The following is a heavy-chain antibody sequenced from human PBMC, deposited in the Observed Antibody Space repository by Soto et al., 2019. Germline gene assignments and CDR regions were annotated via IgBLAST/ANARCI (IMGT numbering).Heavy chain of an antibody. D-gene: IGHD2-21*01. Sequence: EVQLVESGGGLVQPGGSLKLSCAASGFAFSDSAMHWVRQASGKGLEWIGRVRGKRGNYGTADAASVKDRFTISRDDSKTTTYLQMNSLKIEDTAVYYCTRRRDWTAVHPLDYWSQGTLVTVSS. CDR2: VRGKRGNYGT. CDR3: TRRRDWTAVHPLDY. V-gene: IGHV3-73*02. CDR1: GFAFSDSA. J-gene: IGHJ4*02.